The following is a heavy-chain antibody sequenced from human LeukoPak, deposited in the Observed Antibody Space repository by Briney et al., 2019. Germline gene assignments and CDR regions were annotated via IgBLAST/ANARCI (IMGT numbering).Heavy chain of an antibody. CDR3: ARGSPVAAAGTAYFHH. J-gene: IGHJ1*01. V-gene: IGHV1-2*04. D-gene: IGHD6-13*01. CDR1: GYTFPDYH. Sequence: ASVKVSCKASGYTFPDYHMHGVRQAPGQGLEWMGWINPNSGDTNFAQEFQGWVTMTRDTSICTAYIELSRSRSDDTAMYYCARGSPVAAAGTAYFHHWGQGTLVTVSS. CDR2: INPNSGDT.